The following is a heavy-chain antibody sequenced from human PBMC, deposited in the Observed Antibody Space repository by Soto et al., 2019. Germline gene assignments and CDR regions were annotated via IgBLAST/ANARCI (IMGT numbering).Heavy chain of an antibody. Sequence: GASVKVSCKASGYTCTIYGISCVRQSPLQWLEWMGWISAYNGNTNYAQKLQGRVTMTTDTSTSTAYMELRSLRSDDTAVYYCARDAPHYGSGSYYGMDVWGQGTRSPSP. CDR1: GYTCTIYG. J-gene: IGHJ6*02. D-gene: IGHD3-10*01. CDR3: ARDAPHYGSGSYYGMDV. V-gene: IGHV1-18*04. CDR2: ISAYNGNT.